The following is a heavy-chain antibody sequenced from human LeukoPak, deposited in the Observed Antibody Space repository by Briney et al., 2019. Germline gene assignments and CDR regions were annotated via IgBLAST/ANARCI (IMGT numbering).Heavy chain of an antibody. D-gene: IGHD3-10*01. J-gene: IGHJ4*02. CDR3: ARDLSGSNYYASGSYAD. Sequence: ASVKVSCKASGYTFTSYYMHWVRQAPGQGLEWMGIINPSGGSTSYAQKFQGRVTMARDTSTSTVYMELTSLRSEDTAVYYCARDLSGSNYYASGSYADWGQGTWSPSPQ. CDR2: INPSGGST. V-gene: IGHV1-46*01. CDR1: GYTFTSYY.